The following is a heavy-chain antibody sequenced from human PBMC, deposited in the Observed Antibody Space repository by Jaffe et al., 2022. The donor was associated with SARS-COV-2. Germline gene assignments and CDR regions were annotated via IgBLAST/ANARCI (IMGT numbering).Heavy chain of an antibody. CDR1: GFTFSSYE. CDR3: AREKKIAAAGLVDV. CDR2: ISSSGSTI. V-gene: IGHV3-48*03. Sequence: EVQLVESGGGLVQPGGSLRLSCAASGFTFSSYEMNWVRQAPGKGLEWVSYISSSGSTIYYADSVKGRFTISRDNAKNSLYLQMNSLRAEDTAVYYCAREKKIAAAGLVDVWGQGTTVTVSS. D-gene: IGHD6-13*01. J-gene: IGHJ6*02.